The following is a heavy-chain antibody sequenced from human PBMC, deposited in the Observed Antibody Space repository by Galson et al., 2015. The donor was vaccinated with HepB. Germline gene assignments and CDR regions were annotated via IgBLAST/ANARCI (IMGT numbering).Heavy chain of an antibody. CDR3: TRVPSIAAAGDDAFDI. J-gene: IGHJ3*02. D-gene: IGHD6-13*01. CDR1: GFTFSSYA. CDR2: IRSKAYGGTT. V-gene: IGHV3-49*04. Sequence: SLRLSCAASGFTFSSYAMSWVRQAPGKGLEWVGFIRSKAYGGTTEYAASVKGRFTISRDDSKSIAYLQMNSLKTEDTAVYYCTRVPSIAAAGDDAFDIWGQGTMVTVSS.